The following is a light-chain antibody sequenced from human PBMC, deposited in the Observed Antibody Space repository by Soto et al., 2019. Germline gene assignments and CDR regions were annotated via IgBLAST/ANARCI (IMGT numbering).Light chain of an antibody. CDR2: EVN. CDR3: TSYAGGNIV. J-gene: IGLJ1*01. CDR1: SSDVGGYNY. Sequence: QSVLTQPPSASGSPGQSVTISCTGTSSDVGGYNYVSWYQQHPGKVPKLMVYEVNKRPSGVADRFSGSKSGNTASLTVSGLQAEDEADYYCTSYAGGNIVFGTGTELTVL. V-gene: IGLV2-8*01.